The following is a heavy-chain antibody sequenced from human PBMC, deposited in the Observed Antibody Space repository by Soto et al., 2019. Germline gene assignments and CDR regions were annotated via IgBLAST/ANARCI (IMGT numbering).Heavy chain of an antibody. J-gene: IGHJ5*02. D-gene: IGHD6-25*01. CDR3: ARVQPEAAARPVWIDP. CDR2: IYYSGST. V-gene: IGHV4-61*01. Sequence: SETLSLTCTVSGGSVSSGSYYWSWIRQPPGKGLEWIGYIYYSGSTNYNPSLKSRVTISVDTSKNQFSLKLSSVTAADTAVYYCARVQPEAAARPVWIDPPGQATLVTVS. CDR1: GGSVSSGSYY.